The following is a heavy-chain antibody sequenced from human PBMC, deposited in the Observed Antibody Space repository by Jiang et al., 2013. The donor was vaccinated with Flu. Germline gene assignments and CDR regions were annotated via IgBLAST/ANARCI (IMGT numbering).Heavy chain of an antibody. D-gene: IGHD2-15*01. Sequence: GPGLVKPSQTLSLTCTVSGGSISSGSYYWSWIRQPAGKGLEWIGRIYTSGSTNYNPSLKSRVTISVDTSKNQFSLKLSSVTAADTAVYYCARALGYCSGGSCYSYWYFDLWGLAPWSLSPQ. CDR3: ARALGYCSGGSCYSYWYFDL. CDR2: IYTSGST. J-gene: IGHJ2*01. CDR1: GGSISSGSYY. V-gene: IGHV4-61*02.